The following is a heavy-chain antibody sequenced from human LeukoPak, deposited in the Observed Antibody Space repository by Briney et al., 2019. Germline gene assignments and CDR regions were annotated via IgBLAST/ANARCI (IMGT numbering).Heavy chain of an antibody. CDR1: GYTFTSYD. CDR3: AKDQDYYYGSGSALDY. Sequence: ASVKVSCKASGYTFTSYDINWVRQATGQGLEWMGWMNPNSGNTGYAQKFQGRVTITRNTSISTAYMELSSLRSEDTAVYYCAKDQDYYYGSGSALDYWGQGTLVTVSS. V-gene: IGHV1-8*03. CDR2: MNPNSGNT. J-gene: IGHJ4*02. D-gene: IGHD3-10*01.